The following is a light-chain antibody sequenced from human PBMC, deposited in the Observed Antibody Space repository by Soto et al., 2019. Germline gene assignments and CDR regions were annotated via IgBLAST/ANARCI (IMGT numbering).Light chain of an antibody. CDR1: QRVSSY. CDR3: QQYNTWPPRYT. J-gene: IGKJ2*01. V-gene: IGKV3-15*01. Sequence: DIMMTQSPATLSVSPGGRATLSCRASQRVSSYLAWYQQRPGQPPRLLIYRASTRATGIPARFSGSGSGTEFSLTISSLQSEDFAVYYCQQYNTWPPRYTFGQGTKLEI. CDR2: RAS.